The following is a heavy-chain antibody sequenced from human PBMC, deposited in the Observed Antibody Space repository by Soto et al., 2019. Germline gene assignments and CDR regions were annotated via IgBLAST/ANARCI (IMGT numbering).Heavy chain of an antibody. CDR3: ARDPTKRQKSAVFSGSPYYMDV. CDR1: GGSISSVSHY. CDR2: IYYSGST. J-gene: IGHJ6*03. V-gene: IGHV4-31*03. Sequence: SETLSLTCTVSGGSISSVSHYWSWIRQHPGTGLEWIGYIYYSGSTYYNPSLKSRVNISVDTSENQFSLKLSSVTAADTAVYYCARDPTKRQKSAVFSGSPYYMDVWGKGTTVTVSS. D-gene: IGHD3-10*01.